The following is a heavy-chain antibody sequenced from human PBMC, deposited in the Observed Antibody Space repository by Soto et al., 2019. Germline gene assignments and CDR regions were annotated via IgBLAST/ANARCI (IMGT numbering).Heavy chain of an antibody. V-gene: IGHV1-18*01. Sequence: ASVKVSCKASGYTFTSYGISWVRQAPGQGLEWMGWISAYNGNTNYAQKFQGRVTMSTDTSTSTVYMELSSLRSEDTAVYYCTTDSYTTIIIVRFDYWGHGTLVTVSS. D-gene: IGHD3-22*01. CDR3: TTDSYTTIIIVRFDY. CDR1: GYTFTSYG. J-gene: IGHJ4*01. CDR2: ISAYNGNT.